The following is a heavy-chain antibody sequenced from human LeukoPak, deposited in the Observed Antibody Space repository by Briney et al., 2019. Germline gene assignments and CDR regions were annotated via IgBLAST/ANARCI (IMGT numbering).Heavy chain of an antibody. CDR3: ARELRYCSSTSCGWFDP. Sequence: GGALRLSCAASVFTFSSYSMNWVRQAPGKGLEWVSYISGSSSTIYYADSVKGRFTISRDNAKNSLYLQMNSLRDEDTAVYYCARELRYCSSTSCGWFDPWGQGTLVTVSS. J-gene: IGHJ5*02. CDR2: ISGSSSTI. D-gene: IGHD2-2*01. V-gene: IGHV3-48*02. CDR1: VFTFSSYS.